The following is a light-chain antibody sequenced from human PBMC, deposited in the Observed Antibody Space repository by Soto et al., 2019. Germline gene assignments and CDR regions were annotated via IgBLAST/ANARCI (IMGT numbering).Light chain of an antibody. CDR3: QQYNNWPPIT. Sequence: EIVMTQSPATLSVSPGERATLSCRASQSVSGNLAGYQQKPGQAPRLLIYGASTRATGIPARFRGSGSGTAFTLTISSLQSEDFAVYYCQQYNNWPPITFGQGTRLEIK. CDR1: QSVSGN. CDR2: GAS. J-gene: IGKJ5*01. V-gene: IGKV3-15*01.